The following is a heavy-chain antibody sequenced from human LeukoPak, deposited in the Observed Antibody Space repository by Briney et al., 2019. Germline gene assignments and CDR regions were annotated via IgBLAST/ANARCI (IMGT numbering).Heavy chain of an antibody. V-gene: IGHV3-23*01. CDR3: ATGWGSCPLDDAFEI. CDR2: ISGRGGST. J-gene: IGHJ3*02. D-gene: IGHD3-16*01. Sequence: AGSLRLSCAASGFTFISYAMSWVRQAPGKGLEGVTAISGRGGSTYYADSVKGRFTISRDTSKNTLYLQLSSLRAADTAVYYCATGWGSCPLDDAFEIWGQGTMVTVSS. CDR1: GFTFISYA.